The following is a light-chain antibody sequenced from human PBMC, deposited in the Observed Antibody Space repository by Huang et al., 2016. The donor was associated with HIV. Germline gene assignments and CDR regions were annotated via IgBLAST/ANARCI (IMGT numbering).Light chain of an antibody. CDR1: QSVSSSD. Sequence: EIVLTQSPGTLSLSPGERATLSCRASQSVSSSDLAWYQQKLGQAPRLLIYGASSRATGIPDRFSGSGAGTDFTLTISRLEPEDFAVYYCQQYGTSPPKYTFGQGTKLEIK. CDR3: QQYGTSPPKYT. CDR2: GAS. V-gene: IGKV3-20*01. J-gene: IGKJ2*01.